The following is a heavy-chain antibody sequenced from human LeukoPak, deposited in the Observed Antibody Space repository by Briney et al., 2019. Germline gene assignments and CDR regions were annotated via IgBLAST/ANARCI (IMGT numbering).Heavy chain of an antibody. J-gene: IGHJ6*02. CDR1: GFTFSSYA. Sequence: GGSLRLSCAASGFTFSSYAMSWVRQAPGKGLEGVSAIIGSGGSKYYADSVKGRFTIPRDNSKTTLYPQMNSLRAEDTAVYYCAKVEATGVYYYYYYGMDVWGQGTTVTVSS. CDR3: AKVEATGVYYYYYYGMDV. D-gene: IGHD1-26*01. CDR2: IIGSGGSK. V-gene: IGHV3-23*01.